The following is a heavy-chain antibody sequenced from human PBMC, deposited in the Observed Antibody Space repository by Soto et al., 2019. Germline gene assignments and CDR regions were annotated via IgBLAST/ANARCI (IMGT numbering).Heavy chain of an antibody. J-gene: IGHJ6*02. V-gene: IGHV1-18*01. Sequence: QVQLVQSGAEVKKPGASVKVSCKASGYTFTSYGISWVRQAPGQGLEWMGWISAYNGNTNYAQKLHGRVTMTTDTSRRTADMELRSLRSDDTAVYYCARDPPISTRIVVVVAATPNYYYGMDVWGQGTTVTVSS. CDR2: ISAYNGNT. D-gene: IGHD2-15*01. CDR1: GYTFTSYG. CDR3: ARDPPISTRIVVVVAATPNYYYGMDV.